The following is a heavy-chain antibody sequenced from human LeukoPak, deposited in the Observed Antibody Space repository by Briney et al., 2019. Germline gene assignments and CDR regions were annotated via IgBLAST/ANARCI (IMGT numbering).Heavy chain of an antibody. J-gene: IGHJ5*02. V-gene: IGHV4-59*01. CDR1: GGSISGYY. D-gene: IGHD4-17*01. CDR2: IYYIGST. Sequence: PSETLSLTCTVSGGSISGYYWSWVRQPPGKGLEWIGYIYYIGSTNYSPSLKSRVTISVDTSKNQFSLKLSSVTAADTAVYYCARVRLRSVSDPWGQGTLVTVSS. CDR3: ARVRLRSVSDP.